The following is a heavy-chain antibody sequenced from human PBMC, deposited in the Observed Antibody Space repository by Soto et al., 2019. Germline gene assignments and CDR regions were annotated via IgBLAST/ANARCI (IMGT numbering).Heavy chain of an antibody. CDR1: GFTFSDYF. D-gene: IGHD6-6*01. J-gene: IGHJ4*02. Sequence: VHLVDSGGGLVKPGGSLRLSCAASGFTFSDYFMTWIRQAPGKGLEWVSYIGSRGSPIYYVDSVKGRFTISRDNAKDSLYLHMNSLRAEDTAVYYCARVSSSSLFDYWGQRTLVTVSS. CDR2: IGSRGSPI. CDR3: ARVSSSSLFDY. V-gene: IGHV3-11*01.